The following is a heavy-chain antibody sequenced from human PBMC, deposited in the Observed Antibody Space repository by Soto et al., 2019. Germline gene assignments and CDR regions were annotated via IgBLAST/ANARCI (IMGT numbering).Heavy chain of an antibody. CDR1: GYSFTSYW. CDR2: IDPSDSYT. Sequence: GESLKISRKGSGYSFTSYWISWVRQMPGKGLEWMGRIDPSDSYTNYSPSFQGHVTISADKSISTAYLQWSSLKASDTAMYYCARQNDYKSWFDPWGQGTLVTVSS. CDR3: ARQNDYKSWFDP. V-gene: IGHV5-10-1*01. D-gene: IGHD4-4*01. J-gene: IGHJ5*02.